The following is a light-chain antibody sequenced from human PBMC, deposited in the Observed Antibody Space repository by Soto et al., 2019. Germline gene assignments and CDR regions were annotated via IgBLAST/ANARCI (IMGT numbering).Light chain of an antibody. Sequence: EIVFTQSPGTLALSPGERATLSCRASQTVTSAYMAWYQQKPGQAPSLLIYAASTRAVGIPDRFSASGSGTDFTLTISRLEPEDFAVYYCQQYSESPRTFGQGTKVDIK. J-gene: IGKJ1*01. CDR1: QTVTSAY. CDR2: AAS. V-gene: IGKV3-20*01. CDR3: QQYSESPRT.